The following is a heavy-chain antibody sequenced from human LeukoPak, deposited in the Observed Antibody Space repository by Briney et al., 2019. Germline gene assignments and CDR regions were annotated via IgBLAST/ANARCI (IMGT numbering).Heavy chain of an antibody. CDR2: INHRGDT. CDR3: ARGPTISETGYFDY. D-gene: IGHD1-1*01. Sequence: SETLSLTCAVYGGSFSRYYWSWIRQSPGKGLEWIAEINHRGDTNYNPSVKSRVTISVGTSKNQFSLKVTSLTAADTAVYFCARGPTISETGYFDYWGQGTLVTVSS. V-gene: IGHV4-34*01. CDR1: GGSFSRYY. J-gene: IGHJ4*03.